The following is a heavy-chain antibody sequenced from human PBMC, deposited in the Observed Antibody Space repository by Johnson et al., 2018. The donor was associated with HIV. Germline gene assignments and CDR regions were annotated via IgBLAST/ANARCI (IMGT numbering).Heavy chain of an antibody. J-gene: IGHJ3*02. Sequence: VQLVESGGGLIQPGGSLRLSCAASGFTVSSNYMSWVRQAPGKGLEWVSVIYSGGSTYYADSVKGRFTISRDNSKNTLYLQMSSLRAEDTAVYYCASLYSGYDNDAFDIWGQGTMVTVSS. CDR1: GFTVSSNY. CDR3: ASLYSGYDNDAFDI. CDR2: IYSGGST. D-gene: IGHD5-12*01. V-gene: IGHV3-66*03.